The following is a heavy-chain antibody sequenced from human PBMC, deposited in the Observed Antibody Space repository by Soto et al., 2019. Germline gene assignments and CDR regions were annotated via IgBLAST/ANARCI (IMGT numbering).Heavy chain of an antibody. J-gene: IGHJ4*02. CDR2: IYYSGST. D-gene: IGHD2-2*01. V-gene: IGHV4-31*03. CDR1: GGSISSGGYY. CDR3: ARSSTSATYFDY. Sequence: QVQLQESGPGLVKPSQTLSLTCTVSGGSISSGGYYWSWIRQHPGKGLEWIGYIYYSGSTYYNPSLKSRVTISVDTSKTQFSLKLSSVTAADTAVYYCARSSTSATYFDYWGQGTLVTVSS.